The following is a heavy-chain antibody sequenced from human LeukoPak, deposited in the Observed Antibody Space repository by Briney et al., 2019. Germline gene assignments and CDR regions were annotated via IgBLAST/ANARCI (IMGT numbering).Heavy chain of an antibody. D-gene: IGHD3-3*01. CDR3: AREAGQSGYYGY. Sequence: ASVKVSCKASGGTFSSYAISWVRQAPGQGLEWMGGIIPIFGTANYAQKFQGRVTITADESTSTAYMELSSLRSEDTAVYYCAREAGQSGYYGYWGQGTLVTVSS. CDR2: IIPIFGTA. V-gene: IGHV1-69*13. J-gene: IGHJ4*02. CDR1: GGTFSSYA.